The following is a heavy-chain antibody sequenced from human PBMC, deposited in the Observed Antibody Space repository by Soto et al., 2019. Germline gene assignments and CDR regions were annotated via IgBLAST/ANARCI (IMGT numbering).Heavy chain of an antibody. CDR2: INHSGST. CDR3: ARGVKYGGILHGNWFDP. Sequence: SETLSLTCAVYGGSFSGYYWSWIRQPPGKGLEWIGEINHSGSTNYNPSLKSRVTISVDTSKNQFSLKLSSVTAADTAVYYCARGVKYGGILHGNWFDPWGQGTLVTVSS. CDR1: GGSFSGYY. V-gene: IGHV4-34*01. D-gene: IGHD3-16*01. J-gene: IGHJ5*02.